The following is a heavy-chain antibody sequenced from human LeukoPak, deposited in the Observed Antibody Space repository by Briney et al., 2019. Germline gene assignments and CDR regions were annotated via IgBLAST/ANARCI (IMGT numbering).Heavy chain of an antibody. CDR3: ARGGSRAFDI. CDR1: GGSISSSSYY. D-gene: IGHD1-1*01. J-gene: IGHJ3*02. CDR2: INHSGST. V-gene: IGHV4-39*07. Sequence: SETLSLTCTVSGGSISSSSYYWGWIRQPPGKGLEWIGEINHSGSTNYNPSLKSRVTISVDTSKNQFSLKLSSVTAADTAVYYCARGGSRAFDIWGQGTMVTVSS.